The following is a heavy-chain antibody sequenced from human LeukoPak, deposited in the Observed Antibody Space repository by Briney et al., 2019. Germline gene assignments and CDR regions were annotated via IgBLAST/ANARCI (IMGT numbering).Heavy chain of an antibody. CDR3: AKDHCSSSRCYYDY. CDR1: GFTFSSYG. J-gene: IGHJ4*02. CDR2: ISYDGSNK. D-gene: IGHD2-2*01. Sequence: GGSLRLSCAASGFTFSSYGMHWVRQVPGRGLEWVAVISYDGSNKYYADSVKGRFTISRDNSKTTLYLQMNSLRPEDTAVYYCAKDHCSSSRCYYDYWGQGTLVTVSS. V-gene: IGHV3-30*18.